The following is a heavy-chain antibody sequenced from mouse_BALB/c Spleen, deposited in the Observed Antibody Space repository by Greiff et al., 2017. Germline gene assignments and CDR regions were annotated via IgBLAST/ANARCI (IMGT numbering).Heavy chain of an antibody. CDR2: IYPGDGDT. Sequence: QVQLQQSGPELVKPGASVKISCKASGYAFSSSWMHWVKQRPGQGLEWIGRIYPGDGDTNYNGKFKGKATLTADKSSSTAYMQLSSLTSVDSAVYFCARGTTVVDPYYAMDYWGQGTSVTVSS. J-gene: IGHJ4*01. CDR1: GYAFSSSW. V-gene: IGHV1-82*01. D-gene: IGHD1-1*01. CDR3: ARGTTVVDPYYAMDY.